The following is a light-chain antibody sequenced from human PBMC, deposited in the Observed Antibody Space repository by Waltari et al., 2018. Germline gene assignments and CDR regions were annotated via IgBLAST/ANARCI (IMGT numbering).Light chain of an antibody. J-gene: IGKJ1*01. V-gene: IGKV3-15*01. CDR3: QHYSNWPPWT. Sequence: EIVMTQSPATLSVSPGERATLFCRASQSVSSNLAWYQQKPGQAPRLLIYGASTRATGIPARFSGTGSGTEFTLTISSLQSEDFAVYYCQHYSNWPPWTFGQGTKVEVK. CDR1: QSVSSN. CDR2: GAS.